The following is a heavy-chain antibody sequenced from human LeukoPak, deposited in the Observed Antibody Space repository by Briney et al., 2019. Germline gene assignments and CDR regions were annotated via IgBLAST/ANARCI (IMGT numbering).Heavy chain of an antibody. CDR2: MNSNSGNT. CDR1: GFTLTSYD. D-gene: IGHD2-21*01. J-gene: IGHJ2*01. CDR3: ATARWGSGWYLDL. Sequence: GASVKVSCKASGFTLTSYDIDWVRQATGQGLEWMGWMNSNSGNTGYAQNFQDRVTMTRDTSIGTAYMELSSLTSEDTAVYYCATARWGSGWYLDLWGRGTLVSVSS. V-gene: IGHV1-8*01.